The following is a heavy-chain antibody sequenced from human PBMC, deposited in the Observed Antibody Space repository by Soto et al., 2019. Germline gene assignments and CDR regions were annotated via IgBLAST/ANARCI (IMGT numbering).Heavy chain of an antibody. CDR1: GYSFNSYX. J-gene: IGHJ6*02. V-gene: IGHV5-10-1*01. CDR3: ARLDGHRRGMDV. CDR2: IDPSDSYT. Sequence: GESLKISCKDSGYSFNSYXISWVLHMPGKGLEWMGRIDPSDSYTNYSPSFQGHVTISADKYISTAYLQWSSLKASETAMYYCARLDGHRRGMDVWGQGTTVTVSS.